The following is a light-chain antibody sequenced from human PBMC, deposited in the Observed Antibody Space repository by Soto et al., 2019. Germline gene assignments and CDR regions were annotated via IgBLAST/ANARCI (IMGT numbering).Light chain of an antibody. CDR1: SSNIGSNY. CDR3: ATWDDSLSGYV. Sequence: QSALTQPPSASGTPGQRVIISCSGSSSNIGSNYVSWYQQLPGAAPKLLIYRNIQRPSGVPERFSGSKSGTSASLAISGLRSEDEADFYCATWDDSLSGYVLGTGTKLTVL. J-gene: IGLJ1*01. V-gene: IGLV1-47*01. CDR2: RNI.